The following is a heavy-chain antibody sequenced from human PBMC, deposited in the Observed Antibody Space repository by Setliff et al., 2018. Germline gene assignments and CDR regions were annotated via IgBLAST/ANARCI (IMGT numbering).Heavy chain of an antibody. V-gene: IGHV4-4*08. Sequence: ASETLSLTCSVAGGSMTDFFWHWIRQSPGKGLEWIGYIYTKGSINYNPSLKSRVTISVDTSKNQFSLKLNSVTAADTAIYYCARTYYYASGRLGYYYYYYYMDVWGKGTTVTVSS. CDR1: GGSMTDFF. CDR3: ARTYYYASGRLGYYYYYYYMDV. J-gene: IGHJ6*03. D-gene: IGHD3-10*01. CDR2: IYTKGSI.